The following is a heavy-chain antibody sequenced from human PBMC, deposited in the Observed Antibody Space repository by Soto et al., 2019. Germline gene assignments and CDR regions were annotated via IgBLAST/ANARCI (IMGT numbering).Heavy chain of an antibody. J-gene: IGHJ5*02. Sequence: ILSLTCTVSGGSISSYYWSWIRQPPGKGLEWIGYIYYSGSTNYNPSLKSRVTISVDTSKNQFSLKLSSVTAADTAVYYCARGNIVVVTAILDWFDPWGQGTLVTVSS. V-gene: IGHV4-59*08. CDR2: IYYSGST. D-gene: IGHD2-21*02. CDR3: ARGNIVVVTAILDWFDP. CDR1: GGSISSYY.